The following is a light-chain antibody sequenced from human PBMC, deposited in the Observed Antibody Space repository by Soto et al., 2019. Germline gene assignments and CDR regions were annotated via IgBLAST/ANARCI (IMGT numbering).Light chain of an antibody. J-gene: IGKJ1*01. Sequence: EIVLTQSPGTLSLSPGERATLSCRASQSVSSSYFAWYQQKSGQAPRLLIYGASSRATGLPDMFIGSVSGTALTLTISRLEPEDFSVYYWHKHDHQTFGQGSKVEI. CDR1: QSVSSSY. CDR3: HKHDHQT. CDR2: GAS. V-gene: IGKV3-20*01.